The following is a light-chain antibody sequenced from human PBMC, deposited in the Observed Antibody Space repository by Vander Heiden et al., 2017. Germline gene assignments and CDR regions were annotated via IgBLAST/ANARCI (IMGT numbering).Light chain of an antibody. CDR2: GAS. Sequence: EIVLTQSPCTLSLSPGERATLSCGTSQSVTSNNLAWYQQKPGQAPRLLIYGASSRATGIPDRFSGSGSGTDFTLTISRLEPEDFAVYYCQQYDRSPYNFGQGTKLEIK. CDR3: QQYDRSPYN. CDR1: QSVTSNN. J-gene: IGKJ2*01. V-gene: IGKV3-20*01.